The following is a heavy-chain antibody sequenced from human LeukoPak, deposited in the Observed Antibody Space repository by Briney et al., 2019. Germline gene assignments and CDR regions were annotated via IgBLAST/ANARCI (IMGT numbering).Heavy chain of an antibody. Sequence: PSETLSLTCTVSGGSISSYYWSWIRQPPGKGLEWIGYIYYSGSTNYNPSLKSRVTISVDTSKNRFSLKLSSVTAADTAVYYCASADYDSSGLAFDIWGQGTMVTVSS. CDR1: GGSISSYY. CDR2: IYYSGST. D-gene: IGHD3-22*01. CDR3: ASADYDSSGLAFDI. J-gene: IGHJ3*02. V-gene: IGHV4-59*01.